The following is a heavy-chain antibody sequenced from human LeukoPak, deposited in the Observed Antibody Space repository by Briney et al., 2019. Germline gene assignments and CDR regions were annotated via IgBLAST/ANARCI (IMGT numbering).Heavy chain of an antibody. CDR2: IYYSGST. D-gene: IGHD3-22*01. V-gene: IGHV4-39*01. CDR1: GGSISSSSYY. CDR3: ARLRIDSSGYPYFDY. J-gene: IGHJ4*02. Sequence: SETLSLTCTVSGGSISSSSYYWGWIRQPPGKGLEWIGSIYYSGSTYYNPSLKSRVTISVDTSKNQFSLKLSSVTAADTAVYYCARLRIDSSGYPYFDYWGQGTLVTVSS.